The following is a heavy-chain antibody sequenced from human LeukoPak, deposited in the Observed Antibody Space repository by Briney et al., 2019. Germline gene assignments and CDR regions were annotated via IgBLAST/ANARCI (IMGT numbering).Heavy chain of an antibody. V-gene: IGHV4-59*12. CDR2: IYYSGST. Sequence: PSETLSLTCTVSGGSISSYYWSWIRQPPGKGLEWIGSIYYSGSTYYSPSLKSRVTISVDTSKNQFSPNLNSVTAADTAVYFCARDEGSAYPFDYWGQGTLVTVSS. CDR1: GGSISSYY. J-gene: IGHJ4*02. D-gene: IGHD3-22*01. CDR3: ARDEGSAYPFDY.